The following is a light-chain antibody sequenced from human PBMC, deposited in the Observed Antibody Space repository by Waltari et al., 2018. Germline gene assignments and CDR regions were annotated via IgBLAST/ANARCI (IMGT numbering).Light chain of an antibody. V-gene: IGLV2-8*01. CDR3: SSYAGSNAVI. J-gene: IGLJ2*01. Sequence: QSALTQPPSASGSPGQSVTISFTGTSSDVGGYNSFSWYQQHPGKAPKLMIYEVSKRPSGVPDRFSGSKSGNTASLTVSGLQAEDEADFYCSSYAGSNAVIFGGGTKLTVL. CDR1: SSDVGGYNS. CDR2: EVS.